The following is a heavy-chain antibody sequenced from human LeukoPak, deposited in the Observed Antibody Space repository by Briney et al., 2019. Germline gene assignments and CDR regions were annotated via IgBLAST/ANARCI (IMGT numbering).Heavy chain of an antibody. J-gene: IGHJ2*01. Sequence: PGGSLRLSCAASGFTFSNYNMNWVRQAPGKGLEWVSVLYSDGSTYYADSVKGRFTISRDNSKNTLYLQMNSLRAEDTAVYYCAREKNYYDSSGDRNWYFDLWGRGTLVTVSS. D-gene: IGHD3-22*01. CDR2: LYSDGST. V-gene: IGHV3-53*01. CDR3: AREKNYYDSSGDRNWYFDL. CDR1: GFTFSNYN.